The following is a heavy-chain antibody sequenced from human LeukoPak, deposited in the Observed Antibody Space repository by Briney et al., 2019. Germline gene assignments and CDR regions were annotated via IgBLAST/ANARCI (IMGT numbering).Heavy chain of an antibody. D-gene: IGHD3-22*01. CDR2: IYYSGST. CDR1: GGSISSGGYS. J-gene: IGHJ4*02. V-gene: IGHV4-30-4*07. Sequence: TPSETLSLTCAVSGGSISSGGYSWSWIRQPPGKGLEWIGYIYYSGSTYYNPSLKSRVTISVDTSKNQFSLKLSSVTAADTAVYYCARRAGDYSHPYDYWGQGTLVTVSS. CDR3: ARRAGDYSHPYDY.